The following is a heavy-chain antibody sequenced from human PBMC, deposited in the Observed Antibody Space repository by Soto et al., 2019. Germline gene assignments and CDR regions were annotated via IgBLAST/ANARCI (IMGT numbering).Heavy chain of an antibody. CDR3: ARLYCSSTSCYSVGAFDI. Sequence: LRLSCAASGFTFSSYGMHWVRQAPGKGLEWVALIWFDGSDKYYADSVKGRFTIYRDNSKNTLYLQMNSLRADDTAVYYCARLYCSSTSCYSVGAFDIWGQGTMVTVSS. J-gene: IGHJ3*02. CDR2: IWFDGSDK. V-gene: IGHV3-33*01. CDR1: GFTFSSYG. D-gene: IGHD2-2*01.